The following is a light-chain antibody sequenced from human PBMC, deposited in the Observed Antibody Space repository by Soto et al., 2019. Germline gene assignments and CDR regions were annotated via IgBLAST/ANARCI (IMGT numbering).Light chain of an antibody. CDR2: HVS. V-gene: IGLV2-8*01. CDR1: GTDVGQYNY. Sequence: QSALTQPPSASGSPGQSVTISCTGAGTDVGQYNYVSWYQQHPGKAPKLLIHHVSRRPSGVPARFSGSKSGNTASLTVSGLQTEDEADYYCSSYTRSSTLVVFGGGTQLTVL. CDR3: SSYTRSSTLVV. J-gene: IGLJ2*01.